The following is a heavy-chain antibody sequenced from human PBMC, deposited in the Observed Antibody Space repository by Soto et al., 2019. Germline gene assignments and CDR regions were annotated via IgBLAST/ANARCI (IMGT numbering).Heavy chain of an antibody. CDR2: IYYSGSI. CDR3: ARSFRGGHSSSFDY. D-gene: IGHD2-21*02. J-gene: IGHJ4*02. Sequence: LSLTCTVSGGSISGGGYYWSWIRQHPGMCLEGIGYIYYSGSIYYNPSLKSRVTISVDTSKNQLSLKLSSVTAADTAVYFCARSFRGGHSSSFDYWAQGSLVTVSS. V-gene: IGHV4-31*03. CDR1: GGSISGGGYY.